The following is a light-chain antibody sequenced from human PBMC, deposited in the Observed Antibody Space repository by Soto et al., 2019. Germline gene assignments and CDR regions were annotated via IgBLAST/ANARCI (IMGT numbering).Light chain of an antibody. J-gene: IGLJ2*01. CDR3: LLYYGGHVV. CDR2: STS. V-gene: IGLV7-43*01. CDR1: TGAVTSGYY. Sequence: QTVVTQEPSLTVSPGRTVTLTCASSTGAVTSGYYPNWFQQKPGQPPRPLIYSTSNKHSWTPARFSGSLLGGKAALTLSGSQPEDEADYCCLLYYGGHVVFGGGTQLTVL.